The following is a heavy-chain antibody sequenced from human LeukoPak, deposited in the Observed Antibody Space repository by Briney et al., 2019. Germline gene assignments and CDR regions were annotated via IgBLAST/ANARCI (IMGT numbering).Heavy chain of an antibody. D-gene: IGHD3-22*01. J-gene: IGHJ5*02. CDR2: IYTSGST. Sequence: SETLSLTCTGSGVTISSYYWSWLRQAPGKGLVWIGRIYTSGSTNYNPSLKSRVTMSVDTSKNQFSLKLSSVTAADTAVYYCARDQVTMIVNCFDHWGQGTLVTVSS. CDR1: GVTISSYY. CDR3: ARDQVTMIVNCFDH. V-gene: IGHV4-4*07.